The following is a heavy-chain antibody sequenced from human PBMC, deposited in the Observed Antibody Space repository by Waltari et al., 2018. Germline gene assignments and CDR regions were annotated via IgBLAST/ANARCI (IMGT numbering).Heavy chain of an antibody. D-gene: IGHD3-10*01. CDR1: GFTFSSYS. CDR2: ISTSSIYI. V-gene: IGHV3-21*02. Sequence: EVQLVESGGGLIQPGESLRLSCAASGFTFSSYSLNWVRQAPGKGLELVASISTSSIYIYYADAVKGRFTISRDNARKSLFLEMNTLRTDDTAIYYCARGGSNSGSGSDNWFDPWGQGTLVTVSS. J-gene: IGHJ5*02. CDR3: ARGGSNSGSGSDNWFDP.